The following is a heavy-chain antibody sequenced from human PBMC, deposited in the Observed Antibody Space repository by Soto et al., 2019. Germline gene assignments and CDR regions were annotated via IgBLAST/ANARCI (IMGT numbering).Heavy chain of an antibody. Sequence: SETLSLTCVVSGGSISSSIYYWGWIRQPPGKGLEWIGSIDYRGNTYYNASLKSRVTISVDTSKNQFSLKLNSVTAADTAVYYCARSTGGYSYGFGWFDPWGQGTLV. CDR1: GGSISSSIYY. D-gene: IGHD5-18*01. V-gene: IGHV4-39*01. CDR2: IDYRGNT. J-gene: IGHJ5*02. CDR3: ARSTGGYSYGFGWFDP.